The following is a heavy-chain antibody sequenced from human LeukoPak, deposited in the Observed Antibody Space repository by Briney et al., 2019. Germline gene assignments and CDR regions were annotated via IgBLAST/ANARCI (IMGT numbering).Heavy chain of an antibody. J-gene: IGHJ4*02. V-gene: IGHV1-69*13. CDR3: AREGYEQQLVDY. CDR2: IIPVFGTA. CDR1: GGTFSSYT. Sequence: ASEKVSCKASGGTFSSYTISWVRQAPGQGLEWMGGIIPVFGTANYAQKFQGRVTITADESTSTAYMELSSLRSDDTAVYYCAREGYEQQLVDYWGQGTLVTVSS. D-gene: IGHD6-13*01.